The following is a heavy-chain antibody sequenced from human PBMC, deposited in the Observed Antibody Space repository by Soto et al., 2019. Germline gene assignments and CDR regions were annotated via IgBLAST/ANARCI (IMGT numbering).Heavy chain of an antibody. J-gene: IGHJ4*02. CDR1: GYTFTGYY. CDR2: INPNSGGT. CDR3: AREDYYDSSGYYGY. Sequence: GASVKVSCKASGYTFTGYYMHWVRQAPGQGLEWMGWINPNSGGTNYAQKFQGRVTMTKNTLYLQMNSLRAEDTAVYYCAREDYYDSSGYYGYWGQGTLVTVSS. V-gene: IGHV1-2*02. D-gene: IGHD3-22*01.